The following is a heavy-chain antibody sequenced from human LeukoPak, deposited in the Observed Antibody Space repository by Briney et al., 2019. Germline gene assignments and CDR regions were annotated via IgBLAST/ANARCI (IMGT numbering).Heavy chain of an antibody. CDR3: AKSQRAVDNTMSYD. D-gene: IGHD3-10*02. V-gene: IGHV3-11*03. J-gene: IGHJ4*02. CDR2: ISSSSSYT. Sequence: PGGSLRLSCAASGFTFSDYYISWIRQAPGKGLEWVSYISSSSSYTNYADSVKGRFTISRDNAKNSLYLQMNSLRAEDTAVYYCAKSQRAVDNTMSYDWGQGTLVTVSS. CDR1: GFTFSDYY.